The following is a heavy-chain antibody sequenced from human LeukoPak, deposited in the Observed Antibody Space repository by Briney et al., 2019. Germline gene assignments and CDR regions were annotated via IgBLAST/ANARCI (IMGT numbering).Heavy chain of an antibody. CDR3: ANELTIFGVVRWDY. D-gene: IGHD3-3*01. CDR2: ISGSGGST. Sequence: GGSLRLSCAASGFTFSSYGMHWVRQAPGKGLEWVSAISGSGGSTYYADSVKGRFTISRDNSKNTLYLQMNSLRAEDTAVYYCANELTIFGVVRWDYWGQGTLVTVSS. V-gene: IGHV3-23*01. J-gene: IGHJ4*02. CDR1: GFTFSSYG.